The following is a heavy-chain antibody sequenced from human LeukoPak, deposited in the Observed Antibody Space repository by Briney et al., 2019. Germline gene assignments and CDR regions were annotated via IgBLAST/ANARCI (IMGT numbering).Heavy chain of an antibody. CDR3: ARDSAAGPEHYYYYYYMDV. D-gene: IGHD6-13*01. CDR1: GYTFTGYY. CDR2: INPNSGGT. V-gene: IGHV1-2*02. J-gene: IGHJ6*03. Sequence: ASVKVSCKASGYTFTGYYMHWVRQAPGQGLEWMGWINPNSGGTNYAQKFQGRVTMTRNTSISTAYMELSSLRSEDTAVYYCARDSAAGPEHYYYYYYMDVWGKGTTVTVSS.